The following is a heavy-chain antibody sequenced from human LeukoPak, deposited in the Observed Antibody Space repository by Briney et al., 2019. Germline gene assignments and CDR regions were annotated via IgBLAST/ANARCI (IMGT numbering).Heavy chain of an antibody. CDR2: IYYSGST. CDR3: ARSRGGYGDYGSWFDP. J-gene: IGHJ5*02. V-gene: IGHV4-39*07. D-gene: IGHD3-16*01. CDR1: GGSISSSSYY. Sequence: SETLSLTCTVSGGSISSSSYYWGWIRQPPGKGLEWIGSIYYSGSTYYNPSLKSRVTISVDTSENQFSLTLNSVTAADTAVYYCARSRGGYGDYGSWFDPWGQGILVTVSS.